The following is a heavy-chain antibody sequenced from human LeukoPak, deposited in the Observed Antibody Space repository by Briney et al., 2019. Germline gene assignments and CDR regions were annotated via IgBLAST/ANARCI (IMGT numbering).Heavy chain of an antibody. Sequence: SETLSLTCTVSGGSISSGGYSWSWIRQHPGKGLEWIGYIYYSGSTYYNPSLKSRVTISVDASKNQFSLKLSSVTAADTAVYYCARGYCSSTSCYQKGWFDPWGQGTLVTVSS. D-gene: IGHD2-2*01. CDR2: IYYSGST. CDR3: ARGYCSSTSCYQKGWFDP. V-gene: IGHV4-31*03. J-gene: IGHJ5*02. CDR1: GGSISSGGYS.